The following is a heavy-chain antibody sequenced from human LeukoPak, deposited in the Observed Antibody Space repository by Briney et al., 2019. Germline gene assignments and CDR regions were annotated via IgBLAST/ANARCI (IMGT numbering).Heavy chain of an antibody. Sequence: SETLSLTCAVYGGSFSGYYWGWIRQPPGKGLEWIGSIYHSGSTYYNPSLKSRVTISVDTSKNQFSLKLSSVTAADTAVYYCAREPHDYVWGSYRPYNWFDPWGQGTLVTVSS. CDR3: AREPHDYVWGSYRPYNWFDP. CDR1: GGSFSGYY. D-gene: IGHD3-16*02. CDR2: IYHSGST. J-gene: IGHJ5*02. V-gene: IGHV4-38-2*02.